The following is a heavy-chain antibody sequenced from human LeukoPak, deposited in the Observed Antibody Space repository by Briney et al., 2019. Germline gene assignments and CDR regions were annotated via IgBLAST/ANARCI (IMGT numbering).Heavy chain of an antibody. CDR3: AKDADDYVSYVDY. CDR1: GFTLTTYA. D-gene: IGHD4-17*01. V-gene: IGHV3-23*01. CDR2: ITASGPTT. J-gene: IGHJ4*02. Sequence: PGGSLRLSCATSGFTLTTYAMTWVRQAPGKGLEWVSGITASGPTTYYADSVKGRFTFSRDNSKNTLYLQMNSLRAEDTAVYYCAKDADDYVSYVDYWGQGTLVTVSA.